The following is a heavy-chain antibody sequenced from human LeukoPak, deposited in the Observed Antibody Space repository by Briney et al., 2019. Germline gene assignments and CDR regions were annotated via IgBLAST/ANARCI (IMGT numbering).Heavy chain of an antibody. J-gene: IGHJ3*02. CDR1: GFIFSSYA. CDR2: ISGSGGST. V-gene: IGHV3-23*01. D-gene: IGHD3-3*01. Sequence: GGSLTLSCAASGFIFSSYAMSWVRQAPGKGLEWVSAISGSGGSTYYADSVKGRFTISRDNSKTTLYLQMNSLRAEDTAVYYCAKDLRAGYDFWSGYYAFDIWGEGKMVTVSS. CDR3: AKDLRAGYDFWSGYYAFDI.